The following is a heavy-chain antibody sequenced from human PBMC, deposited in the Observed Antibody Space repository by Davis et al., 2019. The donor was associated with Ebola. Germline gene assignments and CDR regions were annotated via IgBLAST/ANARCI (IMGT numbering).Heavy chain of an antibody. CDR3: ARGKPFDSSFWFDP. V-gene: IGHV4-30-2*01. CDR1: GGSISSGGYS. J-gene: IGHJ5*02. CDR2: VYHSGST. D-gene: IGHD6-13*01. Sequence: MPSETLSLTCAVSGGSISSGGYSWSWIRQPPGKGLEWIGYVYHSGSTYYNPSLKSRVTISVDRSKNQFSLKLSSVTAADTAVYYCARGKPFDSSFWFDPWGQGTLVTVSS.